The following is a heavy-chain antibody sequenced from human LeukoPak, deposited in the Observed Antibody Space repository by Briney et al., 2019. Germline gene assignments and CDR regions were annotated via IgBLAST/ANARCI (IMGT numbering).Heavy chain of an antibody. Sequence: GGSLRLSCTASGFTFSSHAMSWVRQAPGRGLEGVSTIDTIGATTSYTDSVKGRFTVSRDNSKNTLYLQMNSLRAEDTAVYYCAKEGSSSWYYFDYWGQGTLVTVSS. CDR3: AKEGSSSWYYFDY. V-gene: IGHV3-23*01. J-gene: IGHJ4*02. D-gene: IGHD6-13*01. CDR1: GFTFSSHA. CDR2: IDTIGATT.